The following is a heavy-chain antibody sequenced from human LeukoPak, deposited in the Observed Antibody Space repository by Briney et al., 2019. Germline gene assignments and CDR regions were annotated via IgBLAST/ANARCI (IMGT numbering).Heavy chain of an antibody. CDR3: ARGGSSSSHFDY. Sequence: ASVKVSCKASGYTFTGYYMHWVRQAPGQGLEWMGWINPNSGGTNYAQKFQGWVTMTRDTSISTAYMELSSLRSEDTAVYYCARGGSSSSHFDYWGQGTLVTVSS. CDR2: INPNSGGT. CDR1: GYTFTGYY. J-gene: IGHJ4*02. V-gene: IGHV1-2*04. D-gene: IGHD6-6*01.